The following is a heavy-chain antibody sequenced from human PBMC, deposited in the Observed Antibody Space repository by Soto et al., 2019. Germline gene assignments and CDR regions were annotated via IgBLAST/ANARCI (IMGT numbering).Heavy chain of an antibody. J-gene: IGHJ4*02. CDR2: ISWNSGSI. D-gene: IGHD6-25*01. CDR1: GFTFDDYA. V-gene: IGHV3-9*01. CDR3: ARWYSSGYYFDY. Sequence: ESGGGLVQPGRSLRLSCAASGFTFDDYAMHWVRQAPGKGLEWVSGISWNSGSIGYADSVKGRFTIYRDNAKNSLYLQMNSLRAEDTALYDCARWYSSGYYFDYWGQGTLVTVSS.